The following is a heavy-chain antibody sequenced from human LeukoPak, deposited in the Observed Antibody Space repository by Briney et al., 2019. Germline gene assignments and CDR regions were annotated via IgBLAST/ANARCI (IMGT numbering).Heavy chain of an antibody. CDR1: GFAFSSYS. V-gene: IGHV3-21*01. D-gene: IGHD1-26*01. Sequence: GGSLRLSCAASGFAFSSYSMNWVRQAPGKGLEWVSSISSSSSYIYYADSVKGRFTISGDNAKNSLYLQMNSLRAEDTAVYYCARDLNSGSCIWGQGTLVTVSS. J-gene: IGHJ4*02. CDR3: ARDLNSGSCI. CDR2: ISSSSSYI.